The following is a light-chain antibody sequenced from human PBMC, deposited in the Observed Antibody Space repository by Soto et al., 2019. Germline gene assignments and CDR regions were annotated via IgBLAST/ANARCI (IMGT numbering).Light chain of an antibody. Sequence: EIVLTQSPATLSLSPGERATLSCRASQSVDSYLAWYQQRPGRAPRLLIYDVSNRATGIPARFSGSGSGTDFTLTISSLEPEDFGVYYCQQYGRSPWTFGQGTKVDIK. CDR2: DVS. CDR1: QSVDSY. J-gene: IGKJ1*01. CDR3: QQYGRSPWT. V-gene: IGKV3-11*01.